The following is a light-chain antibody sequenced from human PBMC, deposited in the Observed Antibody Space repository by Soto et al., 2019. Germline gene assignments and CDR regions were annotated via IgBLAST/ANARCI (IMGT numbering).Light chain of an antibody. CDR1: QSISSY. CDR2: AAS. V-gene: IGKV1-39*01. J-gene: IGKJ1*01. Sequence: DIQMTQSPSSLSASVLDIVTITFLASQSISSYLNWYQQKPGKAPKLLIYAASSLQSGVPSRFSGSGSGTDFTLTISSLQPEDFATYYCQQSYSTPPTFGQGTKVDI. CDR3: QQSYSTPPT.